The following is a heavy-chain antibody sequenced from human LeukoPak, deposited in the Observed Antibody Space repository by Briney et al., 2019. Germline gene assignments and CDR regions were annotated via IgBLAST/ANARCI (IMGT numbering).Heavy chain of an antibody. J-gene: IGHJ4*02. CDR3: ARDPSLRVTLDY. Sequence: GGSLRLSCAASGFTFSSYAMSWVRQAPGKGLEWVAAISGSGGSTYYADSVKGRFATSRDNSKNMLYLQMNSLRAEDTAVYYCARDPSLRVTLDYWGQGTLVTVSS. D-gene: IGHD4-17*01. CDR1: GFTFSSYA. V-gene: IGHV3-23*01. CDR2: ISGSGGST.